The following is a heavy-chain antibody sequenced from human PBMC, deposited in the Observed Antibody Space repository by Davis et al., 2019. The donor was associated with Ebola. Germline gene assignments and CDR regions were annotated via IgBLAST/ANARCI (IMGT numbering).Heavy chain of an antibody. V-gene: IGHV3-74*01. CDR2: INSDGSTR. Sequence: GESLKISCAASGFTFSNSWMHWVRQAPGKGLVWVSRINSDGSTRTYADSVKGRFTISRDNAENTLYLQMNSLRAEDTAVYYCAKTLIGGLAFDIWGQGTMVIVSS. J-gene: IGHJ3*02. CDR3: AKTLIGGLAFDI. CDR1: GFTFSNSW. D-gene: IGHD3-10*01.